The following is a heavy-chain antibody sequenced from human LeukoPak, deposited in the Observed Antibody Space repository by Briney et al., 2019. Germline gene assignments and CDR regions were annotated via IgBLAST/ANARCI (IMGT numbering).Heavy chain of an antibody. CDR2: IWYDGSNK. CDR3: ARAVGPFDY. J-gene: IGHJ4*02. CDR1: GVSFSTYG. Sequence: GGSLRLSCAASGVSFSTYGMHWVRQAPGKGREWVAVIWYDGSNKYYADSVKGRFPISRDNSKDTLYLQMNSLRAEETAVYYCARAVGPFDYWGQGTLVTVSS. V-gene: IGHV3-33*01. D-gene: IGHD1-26*01.